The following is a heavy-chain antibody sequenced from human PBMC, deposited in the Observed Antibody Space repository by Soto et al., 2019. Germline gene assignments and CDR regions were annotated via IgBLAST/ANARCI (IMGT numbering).Heavy chain of an antibody. J-gene: IGHJ5*02. CDR2: IYYSGST. CDR1: GGYISSSSYY. V-gene: IGHV4-39*01. Sequence: SEPMSLTCTVSGGYISSSSYYWVWIRQPPGKGLEWIGSIYYSGSTYYNPSLKSRVTISVDTSKNQFSLKLSSVTAADTAVYYCARPKLGVSWFDPLGQGTLVTVSS. D-gene: IGHD7-27*01. CDR3: ARPKLGVSWFDP.